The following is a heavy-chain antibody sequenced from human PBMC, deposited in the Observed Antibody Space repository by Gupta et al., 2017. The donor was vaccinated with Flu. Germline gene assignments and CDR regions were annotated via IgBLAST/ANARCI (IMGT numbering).Heavy chain of an antibody. CDR3: ARSHFWSGYNLEV. D-gene: IGHD3-3*02. J-gene: IGHJ4*02. V-gene: IGHV3-33*01. Sequence: GLEWVAVLWYDGSKDYYADSVNGRFTISRDSSKTTLYLQMNNLRAEDTAVYFCARSHFWSGYNLEVWGQGTLVTVSS. CDR2: LWYDGSKD.